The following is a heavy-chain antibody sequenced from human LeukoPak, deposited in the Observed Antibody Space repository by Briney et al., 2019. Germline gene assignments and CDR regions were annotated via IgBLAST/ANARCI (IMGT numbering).Heavy chain of an antibody. V-gene: IGHV4-31*03. CDR1: GGSISSGGYY. J-gene: IGHJ5*02. CDR3: ARHAVYGSGRRWFDP. CDR2: IYYSGST. D-gene: IGHD3-10*01. Sequence: SQTLSLTCTVSGGSISSGGYYWSWIRQHPGKGLEWIGYIYYSGSTYYNPSLKSRVTISVDTSKNQFSLKLSSVTAADTAVYYCARHAVYGSGRRWFDPWGQGTLVTVSS.